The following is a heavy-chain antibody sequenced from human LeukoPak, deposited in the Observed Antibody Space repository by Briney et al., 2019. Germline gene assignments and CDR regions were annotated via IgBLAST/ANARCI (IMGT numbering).Heavy chain of an antibody. CDR2: ISSSSSYI. Sequence: PGGSLRLSCAASGFIFSSYSMNWVRQAPGKGLEWVSSISSSSSYIYYADSVKGRFTISRDNAKNSLYLQMNSLRAEDTAVYYCARDPYYDSTGILGNWFDPWGQGTLVTVSS. CDR1: GFIFSSYS. D-gene: IGHD3-22*01. V-gene: IGHV3-21*01. J-gene: IGHJ5*02. CDR3: ARDPYYDSTGILGNWFDP.